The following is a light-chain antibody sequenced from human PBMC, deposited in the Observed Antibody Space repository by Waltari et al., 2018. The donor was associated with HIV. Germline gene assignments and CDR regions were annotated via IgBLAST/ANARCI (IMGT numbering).Light chain of an antibody. Sequence: QSVLTQPPSVSEAPRQRVTISCSGSSSNIGNNAVNWYQQLPGKAPKLLIYYNDRLSSVVSDRFSGSKSGTSASLAISGLQSEDEADYYCAACDDSLHGVVFGGGTKLTVL. CDR1: SSNIGNNA. CDR2: YND. V-gene: IGLV1-36*01. CDR3: AACDDSLHGVV. J-gene: IGLJ3*02.